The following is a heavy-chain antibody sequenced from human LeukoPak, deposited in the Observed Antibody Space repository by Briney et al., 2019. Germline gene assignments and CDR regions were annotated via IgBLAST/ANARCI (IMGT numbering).Heavy chain of an antibody. Sequence: SVKVSCKASGGTFSSYAISWVRQAPGQGLEWMGGIIPIFGTANYARKFQGRVTITTDESTSTAYMELSSLRSEDTAVYYCARAGDPTAGYYYYYMDVWGKGTTVTVSS. J-gene: IGHJ6*03. CDR3: ARAGDPTAGYYYYYMDV. CDR2: IIPIFGTA. CDR1: GGTFSSYA. D-gene: IGHD4-17*01. V-gene: IGHV1-69*05.